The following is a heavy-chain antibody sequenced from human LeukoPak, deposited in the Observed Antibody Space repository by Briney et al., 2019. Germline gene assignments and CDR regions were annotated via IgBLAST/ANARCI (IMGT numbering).Heavy chain of an antibody. Sequence: GGSLRLSCAASGFTFDDYAMHWVRQAPGKGLEWVSGISWNSGSIGYADSVKGRFTISRDNAKNFLYLQMNSLRAEDTALYYCAKGYYYYDSSGYLFDYWGQGTLVTVSS. V-gene: IGHV3-9*01. CDR2: ISWNSGSI. J-gene: IGHJ4*02. D-gene: IGHD3-22*01. CDR1: GFTFDDYA. CDR3: AKGYYYYDSSGYLFDY.